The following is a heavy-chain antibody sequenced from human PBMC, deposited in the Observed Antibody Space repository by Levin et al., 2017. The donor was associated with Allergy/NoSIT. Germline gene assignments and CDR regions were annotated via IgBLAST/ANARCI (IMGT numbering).Heavy chain of an antibody. J-gene: IGHJ6*02. V-gene: IGHV3-53*01. CDR3: ASDEPYYGMDV. CDR2: IYTGGTT. Sequence: GGSLRLSCAASGFTVSSNYMSWVRQAPGKGLEWVSVIYTGGTTYYADSVKGQFTISRDNSKNTLYLQMNSLRAEDTAVYYCASDEPYYGMDVWGQGATVTVSS. CDR1: GFTVSSNY.